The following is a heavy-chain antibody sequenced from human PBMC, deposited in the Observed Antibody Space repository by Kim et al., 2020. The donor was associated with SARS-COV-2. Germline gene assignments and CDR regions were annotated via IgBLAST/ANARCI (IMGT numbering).Heavy chain of an antibody. CDR3: ASPIPRYYYGSGSPYSPQYYYGMDV. CDR2: IIPIFGTA. Sequence: SVKVSCKASGGTFSSYAISWVRQAPGQGLEWMGGIIPIFGTANYAQKFQGRVTITADESTSTAYMELSSLRSEDTAVYYCASPIPRYYYGSGSPYSPQYYYGMDVWGQGPTVTVSS. D-gene: IGHD3-10*01. V-gene: IGHV1-69*13. J-gene: IGHJ6*02. CDR1: GGTFSSYA.